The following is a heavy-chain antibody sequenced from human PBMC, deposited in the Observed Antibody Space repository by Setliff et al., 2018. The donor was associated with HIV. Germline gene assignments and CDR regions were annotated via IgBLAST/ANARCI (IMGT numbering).Heavy chain of an antibody. D-gene: IGHD3-10*01. V-gene: IGHV3-11*04. J-gene: IGHJ6*02. CDR1: GQFISDGYY. CDR2: ISGSSRTT. CDR3: ARKLRPGHGVDV. Sequence: LSLTCTVSGQFISDGYYWGWIRQPPGKGLEWISYISGSSRTTYYADSVKGRFTISRDNAKNSMDLQMNSLRAEDTAIYYCARKLRPGHGVDVWGQGTTVTVSS.